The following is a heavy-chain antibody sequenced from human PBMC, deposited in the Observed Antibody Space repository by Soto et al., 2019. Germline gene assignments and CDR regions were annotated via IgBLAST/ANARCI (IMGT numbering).Heavy chain of an antibody. J-gene: IGHJ3*02. CDR3: ARGIYCSSTSCYDEGNAFDI. CDR1: GFTYSSYA. D-gene: IGHD2-2*01. Sequence: PGGSLRLSCAASGFTYSSYAMSWVRQAPGKGLEWVSTIGSDGSTYYADSVKGRFTISRDNSKNTLYLQMNSLRAEDTAVYYCARGIYCSSTSCYDEGNAFDIWGQGTMVTVSS. CDR2: IGSDGST. V-gene: IGHV3-23*01.